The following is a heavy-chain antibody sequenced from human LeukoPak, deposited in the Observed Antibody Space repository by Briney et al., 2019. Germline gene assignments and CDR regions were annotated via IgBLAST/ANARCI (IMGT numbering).Heavy chain of an antibody. V-gene: IGHV3-7*01. J-gene: IGHJ4*02. D-gene: IGHD3-9*01. CDR1: GFTFSSYW. CDR2: IKQDGSEK. CDR3: ARDLAHLYYDILTGHVGD. Sequence: PGGSLRLSCAASGFTFSSYWMSWVRHAPGKGLEWVANIKQDGSEKYYVDSVRGRFTISRDNAKNSLYLQMNSLRAEDTAVYYCARDLAHLYYDILTGHVGDWGQGTLVTVSS.